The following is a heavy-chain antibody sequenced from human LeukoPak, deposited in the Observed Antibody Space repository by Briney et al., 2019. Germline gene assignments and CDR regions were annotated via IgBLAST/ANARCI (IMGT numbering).Heavy chain of an antibody. V-gene: IGHV3-30*03. CDR3: ARSRHSYDSTGFPHY. Sequence: GGSLRLSCAASGFTFSSYGMHWVRQAPGKGLEWVAVISYDGSNKYYADSVKGRFTISRDNAKNSLYLQMNSLRAEDTALYYCARSRHSYDSTGFPHYWGQGTLVTVSS. CDR2: ISYDGSNK. D-gene: IGHD3-22*01. CDR1: GFTFSSYG. J-gene: IGHJ4*02.